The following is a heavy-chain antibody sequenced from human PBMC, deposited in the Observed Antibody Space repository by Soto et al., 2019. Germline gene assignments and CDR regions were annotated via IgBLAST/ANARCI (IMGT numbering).Heavy chain of an antibody. CDR1: GYSFTNYW. J-gene: IGHJ5*02. CDR2: IYPGDSDM. D-gene: IGHD1-1*01. CDR3: VQGRYPTMATPLDH. V-gene: IGHV5-51*01. Sequence: GESLKISCEGVGYSFTNYWIAWVRQMPGKGLEWMGTIYPGDSDMRYSPSFRGQVTMSVDKSINTAYLQWGSLTASDTAKYYCVQGRYPTMATPLDHWGQGTLVTVSS.